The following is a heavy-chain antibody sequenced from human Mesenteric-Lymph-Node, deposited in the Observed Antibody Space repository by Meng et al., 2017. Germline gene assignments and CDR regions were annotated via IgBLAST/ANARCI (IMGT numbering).Heavy chain of an antibody. CDR1: GFTFSSLG. D-gene: IGHD5-18*01. CDR3: TGNSHIYGFDY. J-gene: IGHJ4*02. Sequence: QVQLVESGGGVVQPGRSLRLSCAASGFTFSSLGMHWVRQAPGKGLEWVAVIWSDGNTKYYADSVKDRFTISRDNSKSTLYLQMNSLRAEDTAVYYCTGNSHIYGFDYWGPGTLVTVSS. V-gene: IGHV3-33*01. CDR2: IWSDGNTK.